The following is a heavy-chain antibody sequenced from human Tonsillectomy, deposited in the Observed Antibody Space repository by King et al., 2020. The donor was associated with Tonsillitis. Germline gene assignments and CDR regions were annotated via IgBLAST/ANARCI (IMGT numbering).Heavy chain of an antibody. CDR1: GFTLSHYS. V-gene: IGHV3-7*01. Sequence: VQLVESGGGLVQPGGSLRLSCAASGFTLSHYSMTWVRQAPGKGLEWVANINQDGSEKYHVDSVKGRFTISRDNANDSFHLQMNSLRAEDTAVYYCARGVTTTYWGQGTLVTVTS. D-gene: IGHD4-11*01. CDR3: ARGVTTTY. CDR2: INQDGSEK. J-gene: IGHJ4*02.